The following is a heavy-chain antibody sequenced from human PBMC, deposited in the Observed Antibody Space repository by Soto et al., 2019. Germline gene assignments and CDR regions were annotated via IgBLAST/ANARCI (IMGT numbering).Heavy chain of an antibody. Sequence: QVQLVQSGAEVKKPGSSVKVSCKASGGAFSSYAISWVRQAPGQGLEWMGGIIPIFGTANYAQKFQGRVTITADESTSTAYMELSSLRSEDTAVYYCAREHTIFGVAPNWFDPWGQGTLVTVSS. CDR1: GGAFSSYA. J-gene: IGHJ5*02. V-gene: IGHV1-69*01. CDR2: IIPIFGTA. D-gene: IGHD3-3*01. CDR3: AREHTIFGVAPNWFDP.